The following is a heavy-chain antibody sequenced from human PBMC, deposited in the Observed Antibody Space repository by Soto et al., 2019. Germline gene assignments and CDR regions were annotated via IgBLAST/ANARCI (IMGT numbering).Heavy chain of an antibody. CDR3: ARDPDTSSGYYYDGYYFDY. CDR2: IWYDGSNK. D-gene: IGHD3-22*01. V-gene: IGHV3-33*01. CDR1: GFTFSSYG. J-gene: IGHJ4*02. Sequence: GGSLRLSCAASGFTFSSYGMHWVRQGPGKGLEWVAVIWYDGSNKYYADSVEGRLTISRDNSKNTLYLQMNSLRAEDTAVYYCARDPDTSSGYYYDGYYFDYWGQGTLVTVSS.